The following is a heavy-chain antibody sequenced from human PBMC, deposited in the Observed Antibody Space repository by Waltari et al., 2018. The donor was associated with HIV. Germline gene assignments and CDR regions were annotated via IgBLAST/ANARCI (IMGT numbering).Heavy chain of an antibody. CDR1: GGSISSSRYY. Sequence: QLQLQESGPGLVKPSETLSLTCTVSGGSISSSRYYWGWLRQPPGKGLEWIGWIYYSGGTDYNPSLKSRVTIYVDTSKNQVSLKLSSVTAADTAVYYCARHKRITIFGVVNTVDYWGHGTLVTVSS. D-gene: IGHD3-3*01. CDR2: IYYSGGT. J-gene: IGHJ4*01. V-gene: IGHV4-39*01. CDR3: ARHKRITIFGVVNTVDY.